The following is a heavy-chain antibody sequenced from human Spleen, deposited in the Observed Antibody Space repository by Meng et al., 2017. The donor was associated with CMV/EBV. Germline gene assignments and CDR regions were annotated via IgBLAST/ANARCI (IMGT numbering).Heavy chain of an antibody. D-gene: IGHD6-13*01. J-gene: IGHJ4*02. CDR1: GGTFSSYA. V-gene: IGHV1-2*02. Sequence: SGGTFSSYAISWVRQAPGQGLEWMGWINPNSGGTNYAQKFQGRVTMTRDTSISTAYMELSRLRSDDTAVYYCARPPSIAAAGSDDYWGQGTLVTVSS. CDR2: INPNSGGT. CDR3: ARPPSIAAAGSDDY.